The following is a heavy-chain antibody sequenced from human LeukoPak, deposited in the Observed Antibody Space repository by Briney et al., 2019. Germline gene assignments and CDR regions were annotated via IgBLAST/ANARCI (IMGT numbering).Heavy chain of an antibody. CDR2: ISGNSRSI. CDR1: GFTFSSYS. V-gene: IGHV3-21*01. Sequence: PGGSLRLSCAASGFTFSSYSMNWVRQAPGKGLEWVAAISGNSRSIFYTDSVKGRFTISRDNAKNSLYLQMNSLRAEDAAVYYCARAYGDSIHFDSWGQGTLVTVSS. D-gene: IGHD4-17*01. CDR3: ARAYGDSIHFDS. J-gene: IGHJ4*02.